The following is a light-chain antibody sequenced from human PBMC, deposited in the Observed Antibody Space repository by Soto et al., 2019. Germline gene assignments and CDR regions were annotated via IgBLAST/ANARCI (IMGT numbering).Light chain of an antibody. Sequence: DIQITQSPSALSASVGDRFTITCRASQSISTWLAWYQQKPGKAPKLLIYDASILGTGVPSRFSGSGSGAEFTLTVSSLQPDDFATYYCQHYNNYAPWTFGQGTKV. CDR3: QHYNNYAPWT. CDR2: DAS. J-gene: IGKJ1*01. CDR1: QSISTW. V-gene: IGKV1-5*01.